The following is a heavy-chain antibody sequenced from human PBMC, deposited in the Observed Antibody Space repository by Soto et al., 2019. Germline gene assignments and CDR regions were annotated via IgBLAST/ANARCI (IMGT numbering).Heavy chain of an antibody. CDR2: IYYSGST. V-gene: IGHV4-59*01. Sequence: SETLSLTSSVSGGSISSYDWSWIRQPPGKGLEWIGYIYYSGSTNYNPSLKSRVTISVDTSKNQFSLKLSSVTAADTAVYYCARRSMVYAIHPYWYFDLWGRGTLVTVSS. J-gene: IGHJ2*01. CDR1: GGSISSYD. D-gene: IGHD2-8*01. CDR3: ARRSMVYAIHPYWYFDL.